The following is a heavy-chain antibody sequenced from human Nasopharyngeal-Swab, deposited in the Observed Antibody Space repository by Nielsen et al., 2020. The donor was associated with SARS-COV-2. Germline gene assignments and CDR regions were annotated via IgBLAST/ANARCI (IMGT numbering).Heavy chain of an antibody. V-gene: IGHV3-74*01. CDR2: IDLNAIGT. D-gene: IGHD6-19*01. CDR1: GFTFSDYW. Sequence: GESLKISCAAPGFTFSDYWMHWVRQAPGKGLVGVSRIDLNAIGTAYADSLKGRFTISRDNAKNTLYLQMNSLRAEDTAIYYCARGSSDWRGIDYWGQGTLVTVSS. J-gene: IGHJ4*02. CDR3: ARGSSDWRGIDY.